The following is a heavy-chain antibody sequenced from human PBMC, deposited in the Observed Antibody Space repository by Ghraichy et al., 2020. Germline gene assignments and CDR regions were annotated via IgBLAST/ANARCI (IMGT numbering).Heavy chain of an antibody. Sequence: GGSLRLSCAASGFTFRNAWMTWVRQAPGKGLEWAGRIKSQTDGGTTDYPAPVRGRFTVSRDDSKNTGYLQMNSLRTEDTAVYYCTTGRGSGSETVDYWGQGTLVTVSP. CDR3: TTGRGSGSETVDY. J-gene: IGHJ4*02. CDR2: IKSQTDGGTT. CDR1: GFTFRNAW. D-gene: IGHD3-10*01. V-gene: IGHV3-15*01.